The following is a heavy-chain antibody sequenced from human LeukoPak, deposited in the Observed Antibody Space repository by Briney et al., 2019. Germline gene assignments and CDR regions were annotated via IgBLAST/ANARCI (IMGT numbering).Heavy chain of an antibody. V-gene: IGHV1-2*02. D-gene: IGHD3-22*01. CDR3: ARDKENYYDSSGYYGD. CDR1: GYTFTGYY. Sequence: ASVKVSCKASGYTFTGYYMHWVRQAPGQGLEWMGWINPNSGGTNYAQKFQGRVTMTRDTSISTAYMELSSLRSDDTAVYYCARDKENYYDSSGYYGDWGQGTLVTVSS. J-gene: IGHJ4*02. CDR2: INPNSGGT.